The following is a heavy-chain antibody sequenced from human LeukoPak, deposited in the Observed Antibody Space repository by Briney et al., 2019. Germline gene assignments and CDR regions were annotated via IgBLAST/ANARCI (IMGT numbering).Heavy chain of an antibody. V-gene: IGHV1-69*04. J-gene: IGHJ5*02. CDR2: IIPILGIA. D-gene: IGHD2-2*01. CDR1: GGTFSSYA. Sequence: GSSVKVSRKASGGTFSSYAISWVRQAPGQGLEWMGRIIPILGIANYAQKFQGRVTITADKSTSTTYMELSSLRSEDTAVYYCARDHQRSSTSCYEFDPWGQGTLVTVSS. CDR3: ARDHQRSSTSCYEFDP.